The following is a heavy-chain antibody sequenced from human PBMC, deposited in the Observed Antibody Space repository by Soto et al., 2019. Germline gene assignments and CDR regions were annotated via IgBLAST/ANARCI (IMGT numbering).Heavy chain of an antibody. D-gene: IGHD3-22*01. V-gene: IGHV4-31*03. CDR3: ARDHYDSSGYLPTFAFDI. CDR2: IYYSGST. CDR1: GGSISSGGYY. Sequence: QVQLQESGPGLVKPSQTLSLTCTVSGGSISSGGYYWSWIRQHPGKGLEWIGYIYYSGSTYYNPSLKSRVTISVDTSKNQFSLKLSSVTAAETAVYYCARDHYDSSGYLPTFAFDIWGQGTMVTVSS. J-gene: IGHJ3*02.